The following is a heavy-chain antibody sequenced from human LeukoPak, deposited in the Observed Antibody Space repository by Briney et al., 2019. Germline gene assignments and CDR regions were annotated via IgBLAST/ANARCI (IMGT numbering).Heavy chain of an antibody. CDR1: GFTFSSYA. Sequence: PGGSLRLSCAASGFTFSSYAMSWVRQAPGKGLEWVSAISGSGGSTYYADSVKGRFTISRDNSKNTLYLQMNSLRAEDTAVYYCAKARRAAVTPWGAFDIWGQGTMVTVSS. CDR3: AKARRAAVTPWGAFDI. CDR2: ISGSGGST. V-gene: IGHV3-23*01. D-gene: IGHD6-13*01. J-gene: IGHJ3*02.